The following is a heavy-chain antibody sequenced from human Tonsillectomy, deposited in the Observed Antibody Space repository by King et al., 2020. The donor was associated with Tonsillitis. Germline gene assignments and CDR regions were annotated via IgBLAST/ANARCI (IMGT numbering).Heavy chain of an antibody. J-gene: IGHJ4*02. CDR2: ISSDGSST. CDR1: GFTFSRYW. V-gene: IGHV3-74*01. CDR3: VREDVEIVATVLRA. D-gene: IGHD5-12*01. Sequence: VQLVQSGGGLVQPGGSLRLSCAASGFTFSRYWMHWVRQTPGKGLVWVSRISSDGSSTTYADSVKGRFTISRDNAKNTLYLQMNRLRAEDTAVYYCVREDVEIVATVLRAWGQGTLV.